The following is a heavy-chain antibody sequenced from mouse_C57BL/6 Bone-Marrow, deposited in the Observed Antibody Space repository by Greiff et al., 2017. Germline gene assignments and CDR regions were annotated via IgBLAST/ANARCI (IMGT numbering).Heavy chain of an antibody. CDR2: IDPSDSYT. D-gene: IGHD1-1*01. CDR3: ARGHYGSSPWFAY. V-gene: IGHV1-50*01. J-gene: IGHJ3*01. Sequence: QVQLQQSVAELVRPGASVKLSCTASGYTFTSYWMQWVKQRPGQGLEWIGEIDPSDSYTNYNQKFKGKATLTVDTSSSTAYMQLSSLTSEDSAVYYCARGHYGSSPWFAYWGQGTLVTVSA. CDR1: GYTFTSYW.